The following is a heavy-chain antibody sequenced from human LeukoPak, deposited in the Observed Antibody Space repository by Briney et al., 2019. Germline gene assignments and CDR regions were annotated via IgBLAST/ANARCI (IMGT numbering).Heavy chain of an antibody. V-gene: IGHV1-2*02. CDR3: ARDRRGPYDSSGYRRSKFDY. Sequence: GASVKVSCKASGYTFTGYYMHWVRQAPGQGLEWMGWINPNSGGTNYAQKFQGRVTMTRDTSISTACMELSRLRSDDTAVYYCARDRRGPYDSSGYRRSKFDYWGQGTLVTVSS. CDR2: INPNSGGT. CDR1: GYTFTGYY. J-gene: IGHJ4*02. D-gene: IGHD3-22*01.